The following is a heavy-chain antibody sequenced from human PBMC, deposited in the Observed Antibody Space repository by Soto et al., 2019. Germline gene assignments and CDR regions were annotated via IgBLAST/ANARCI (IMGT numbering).Heavy chain of an antibody. D-gene: IGHD6-13*01. V-gene: IGHV4-39*01. CDR3: ARHRIAAAVAYNWFDP. CDR1: GGSISSSSYY. Sequence: SETLSLTCTVSGGSISSSSYYWGWIRQPPGKGLEWIGSIYYSGSTYYNPSLKSRVTISVGTSKNQFSLKLSSVTAADTAVYYCARHRIAAAVAYNWFDPWGQGTLVTVSS. CDR2: IYYSGST. J-gene: IGHJ5*02.